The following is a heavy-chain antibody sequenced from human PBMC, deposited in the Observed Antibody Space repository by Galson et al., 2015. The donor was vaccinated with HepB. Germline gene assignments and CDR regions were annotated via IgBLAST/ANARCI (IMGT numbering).Heavy chain of an antibody. J-gene: IGHJ4*02. D-gene: IGHD6-19*01. V-gene: IGHV3-30*03. CDR1: GFTFSSYG. CDR3: ARILPGIAVAGSDY. CDR2: ISYDGSNK. Sequence: LRLSCAASGFTFSSYGMHWVRQAPGKGLEWVAVISYDGSNKYYADSVKGRFTISRDNSKNTLYLQMNSLRAEDTAVYYCARILPGIAVAGSDYWGQGTLVTVSS.